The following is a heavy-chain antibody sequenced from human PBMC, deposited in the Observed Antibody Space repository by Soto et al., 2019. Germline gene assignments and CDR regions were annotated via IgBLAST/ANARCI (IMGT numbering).Heavy chain of an antibody. D-gene: IGHD3-16*01. CDR3: AMVDNYVTPTPPDV. CDR1: GYIFVNYG. Sequence: QVQLVQSGDEVRKPGSSVKVSCKASGYIFVNYGIAWVRQAPGHGLEWMGWISPYSGNTHYASKGQGRRTMTTDTSTSTAYRCLGSLTSDDTAVYYWAMVDNYVTPTPPDVWGQGTPVTVSS. V-gene: IGHV1-18*01. J-gene: IGHJ6*02. CDR2: ISPYSGNT.